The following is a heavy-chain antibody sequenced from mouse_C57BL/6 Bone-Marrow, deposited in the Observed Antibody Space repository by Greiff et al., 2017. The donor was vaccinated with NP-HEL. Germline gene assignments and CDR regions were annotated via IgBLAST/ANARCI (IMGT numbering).Heavy chain of an antibody. Sequence: QVQLQQPGAELVKPGASVKMSCKASGYTFTSYWITWVKQRPGQGLEWIGDIYPGSGSTNYNEKFKGKATLTVDTSSSTAYMQLSSLTSEDSAVYYCAREDGSTPPCWGQGTTLTVSS. J-gene: IGHJ2*01. CDR2: IYPGSGST. V-gene: IGHV1-55*01. CDR1: GYTFTSYW. D-gene: IGHD1-1*01. CDR3: AREDGSTPPC.